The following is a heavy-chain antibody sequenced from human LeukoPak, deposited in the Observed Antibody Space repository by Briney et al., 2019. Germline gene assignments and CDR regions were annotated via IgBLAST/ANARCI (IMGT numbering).Heavy chain of an antibody. CDR3: ARDVISRQMITLGLGF. D-gene: IGHD1-20*01. CDR1: GFTFNSYG. CDR2: ISYDGSKR. Sequence: GGSLRLSCVTSGFTFNSYGFYWVRQAPGKGLEWVAVISYDGSKRYYADSVEGRFTISRDTSNKTAYLEMNSLRVDDTAVYYCARDVISRQMITLGLGFWGQGTLVTVSS. V-gene: IGHV3-30*03. J-gene: IGHJ4*02.